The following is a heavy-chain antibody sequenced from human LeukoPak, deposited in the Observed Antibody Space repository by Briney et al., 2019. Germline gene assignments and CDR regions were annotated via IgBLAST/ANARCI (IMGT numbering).Heavy chain of an antibody. D-gene: IGHD3-10*01. V-gene: IGHV4-38-2*02. Sequence: SETLSLTCTVSGYSISSGYYWGWIRQPPGKGLEWIGSIYHSGRTYYNPSLKSRVTISVDTSKNQFSLKLSSVTAADTAVYYCARAGGSGSYYKNNWFDPWGQGTLVTVSS. J-gene: IGHJ5*02. CDR1: GYSISSGYY. CDR3: ARAGGSGSYYKNNWFDP. CDR2: IYHSGRT.